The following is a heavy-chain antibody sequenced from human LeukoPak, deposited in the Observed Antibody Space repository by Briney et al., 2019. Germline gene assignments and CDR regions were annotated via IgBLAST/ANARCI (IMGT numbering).Heavy chain of an antibody. V-gene: IGHV3-21*01. D-gene: IGHD1-26*01. J-gene: IGHJ4*02. CDR1: GFTFSSYS. CDR3: ARVNEWELFDY. Sequence: PGGSLGLSCAASGFTFSSYSMNCVRQAPGKGLEWVSSISSSSSYIYYADSVKGRFTISRDNAKNSLYLQMNSLRAEDTAVYYCARVNEWELFDYWGQGTLVTVSS. CDR2: ISSSSSYI.